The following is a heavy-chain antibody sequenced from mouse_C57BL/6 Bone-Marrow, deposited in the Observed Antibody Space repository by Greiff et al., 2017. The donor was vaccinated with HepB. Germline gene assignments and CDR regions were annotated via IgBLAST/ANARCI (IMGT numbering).Heavy chain of an antibody. V-gene: IGHV5-6*01. Sequence: EVKLMESGGDLVKPGGSLKLSCAASGFTFSSYGMSWVRQTPDKRLEWVATISSGGSYTYYTDSVKGRFTISRDNAKNTLYLQMGSLKSEDTAMYYCAREVTTWFAYWGQGTLVTVSA. D-gene: IGHD2-2*01. J-gene: IGHJ3*01. CDR2: ISSGGSYT. CDR1: GFTFSSYG. CDR3: AREVTTWFAY.